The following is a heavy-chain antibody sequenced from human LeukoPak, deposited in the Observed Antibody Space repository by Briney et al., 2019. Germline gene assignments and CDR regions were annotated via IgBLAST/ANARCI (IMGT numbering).Heavy chain of an antibody. D-gene: IGHD3-10*01. CDR2: INSDGSSK. CDR3: ASDYGSGSYYDY. V-gene: IGHV3-74*01. J-gene: IGHJ4*02. Sequence: GGSLRLSFAASGFTFSSYWMHWVRQAPGKGLVWVSRINSDGSSKSYADSVKGRSTIPRHNPNKAHYLQTNDLRAGDTPVYYLASDYGSGSYYDYWGQGTLVTVYS. CDR1: GFTFSSYW.